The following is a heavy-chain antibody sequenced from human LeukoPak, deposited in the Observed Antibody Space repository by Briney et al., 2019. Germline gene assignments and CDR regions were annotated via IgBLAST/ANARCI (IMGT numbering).Heavy chain of an antibody. V-gene: IGHV3-21*01. D-gene: IGHD2-2*01. CDR2: ISSSAHHI. CDR1: GFTFSSYA. Sequence: NPGGSLRLSCAASGFTFSSYAMHWVRQAPGKGLEWVSSISSSAHHIAYADSVKGRFTISRDNAKNALYLQVNSLRAEDTAVYYCARGIVPAAFDYWGQGTLVTVSS. J-gene: IGHJ4*02. CDR3: ARGIVPAAFDY.